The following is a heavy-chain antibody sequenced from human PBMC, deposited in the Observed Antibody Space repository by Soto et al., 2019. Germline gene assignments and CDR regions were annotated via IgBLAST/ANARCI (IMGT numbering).Heavy chain of an antibody. Sequence: GGSLRLSCAASGFTFSTYSMNWVRQAPGKGLEWISYISSSSSPIYYADSVKGRFTIARDNAKNSLYLQMNSLRAEDTAVYYCARRSGSYPYYLDYWGQGSLVTVSS. CDR3: ARRSGSYPYYLDY. J-gene: IGHJ4*02. V-gene: IGHV3-48*01. CDR2: ISSSSSPI. D-gene: IGHD3-16*02. CDR1: GFTFSTYS.